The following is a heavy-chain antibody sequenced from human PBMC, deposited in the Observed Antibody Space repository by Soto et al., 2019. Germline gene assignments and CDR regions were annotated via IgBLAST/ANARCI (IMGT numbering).Heavy chain of an antibody. J-gene: IGHJ4*02. Sequence: EVQLLESGGDLVQPGRSLRLSCAASGFTFSGYAMSWVRQAPGKGLEWVSVIHGGGNSAYYADSVKGRFTISRDNSKNTLDLQMSSLRGEDTAVYYGANNRGRVTTSWHLDYWGQGTLVTVSS. CDR1: GFTFSGYA. V-gene: IGHV3-23*01. CDR2: IHGGGNSA. D-gene: IGHD4-17*01. CDR3: ANNRGRVTTSWHLDY.